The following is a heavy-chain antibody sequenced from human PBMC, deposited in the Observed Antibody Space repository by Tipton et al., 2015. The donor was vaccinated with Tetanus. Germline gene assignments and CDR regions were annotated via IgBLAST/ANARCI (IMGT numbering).Heavy chain of an antibody. CDR1: GGSFSGSY. CDR3: ARANNDYPKKGPFDY. V-gene: IGHV4-59*01. CDR2: VYHSGST. Sequence: LRLSCAVYGGSFSGSYWSWVRQPPGKELEWVGYVYHSGSTNYHPSLKSRVTISVDTSKNQFSLNLRSVITADTAVYYCARANNDYPKKGPFDYWGQGILVTVSS. D-gene: IGHD5-12*01. J-gene: IGHJ4*02.